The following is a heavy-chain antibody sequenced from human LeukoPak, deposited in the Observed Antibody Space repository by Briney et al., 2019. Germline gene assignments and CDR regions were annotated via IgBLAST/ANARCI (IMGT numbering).Heavy chain of an antibody. V-gene: IGHV4-61*02. CDR1: GGSISSGSYF. Sequence: SETLSLTCTVSGGSISSGSYFWSWIRQPAGKALEWIGRIYSSGSTNYNPSLKSRVTISVDTSKNQFSLKLSSVTAADTAVYYCARDTYGGNSDWYFDLWGRGTLVTVSS. CDR2: IYSSGST. J-gene: IGHJ2*01. CDR3: ARDTYGGNSDWYFDL. D-gene: IGHD4-23*01.